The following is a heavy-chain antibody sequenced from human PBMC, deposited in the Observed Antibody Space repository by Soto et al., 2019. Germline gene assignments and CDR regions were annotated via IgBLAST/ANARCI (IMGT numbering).Heavy chain of an antibody. Sequence: QLQLQESGPGLVKPSATMSLTCTVSGGSISSSSYYWGWIRQPPGKGLEWIGSIYYSGSTYYNPSLKGRVTISVDTSKNQFSLKLSSVTAADTAVDYCSRHDIVVVPAAILGGFDYWGQGTLVTVSS. V-gene: IGHV4-39*01. J-gene: IGHJ4*02. CDR1: GGSISSSSYY. D-gene: IGHD2-2*01. CDR3: SRHDIVVVPAAILGGFDY. CDR2: IYYSGST.